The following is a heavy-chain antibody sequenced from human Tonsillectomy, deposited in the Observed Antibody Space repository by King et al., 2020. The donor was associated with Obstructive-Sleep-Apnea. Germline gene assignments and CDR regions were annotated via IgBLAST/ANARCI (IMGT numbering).Heavy chain of an antibody. D-gene: IGHD3-10*01. V-gene: IGHV3-7*01. J-gene: IGHJ3*02. Sequence: QLVQSGGGLVQPGGSLRLSCAASGFTFSSYWMSWVRQAPGKGLEWVANIKQDGSEKYYVDSVKGRFTISRDNAKNSLYLQMNSLRAEDTAVYYCARAWWNPMVRGPDAFDIWGQGTIVTVSS. CDR1: GFTFSSYW. CDR3: ARAWWNPMVRGPDAFDI. CDR2: IKQDGSEK.